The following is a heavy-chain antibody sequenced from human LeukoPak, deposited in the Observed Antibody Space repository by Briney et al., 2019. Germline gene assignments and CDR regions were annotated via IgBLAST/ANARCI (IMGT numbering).Heavy chain of an antibody. CDR1: GFTFSSYW. V-gene: IGHV3-7*01. D-gene: IGHD3-3*01. J-gene: IGHJ4*02. Sequence: GGSLRLSCAASGFTFSSYWMSWVRQAPGKGLEWVANINQDGSEKYYVDSVKGRFTISRDNAKNSLYLQMNSLRAEDTAVYYCARESRYDFWSGYPRDYWGQGTLVTVSS. CDR2: INQDGSEK. CDR3: ARESRYDFWSGYPRDY.